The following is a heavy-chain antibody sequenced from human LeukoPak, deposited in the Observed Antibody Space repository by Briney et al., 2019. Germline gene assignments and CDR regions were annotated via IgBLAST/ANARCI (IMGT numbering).Heavy chain of an antibody. V-gene: IGHV3-48*03. D-gene: IGHD1-26*01. CDR1: GFTFSSYE. CDR2: ISSSGSMI. J-gene: IGHJ4*02. Sequence: GGSLRLSCAASGFTFSSYEMNWVRQAPGKGLEWVSYISSSGSMIYYADSVKGRFTISRDNAKNSLYLQMSRLRAEDTAVYYCAREDLPSGSDTYDYWGQGTLVTVSS. CDR3: AREDLPSGSDTYDY.